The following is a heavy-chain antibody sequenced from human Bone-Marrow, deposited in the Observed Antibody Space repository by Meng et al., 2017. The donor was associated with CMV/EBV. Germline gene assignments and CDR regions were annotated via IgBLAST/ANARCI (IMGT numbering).Heavy chain of an antibody. CDR1: GFTFDDYA. D-gene: IGHD3-10*01. V-gene: IGHV3-9*01. J-gene: IGHJ3*02. CDR3: AKASPHGGGAFDI. CDR2: ISWNSGSI. Sequence: SLKISCAASGFTFDDYAMHWVRQAPGKGLEWVSGISWNSGSIGYADSVKGRFTISRDNAKNSLYLQMNSLRAEDTALYYYAKASPHGGGAFDIWGQGTMVTVSS.